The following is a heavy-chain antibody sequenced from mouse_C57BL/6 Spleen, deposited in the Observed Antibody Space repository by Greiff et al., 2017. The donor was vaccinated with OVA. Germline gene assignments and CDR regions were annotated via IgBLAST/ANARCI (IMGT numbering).Heavy chain of an antibody. J-gene: IGHJ4*01. D-gene: IGHD1-1*01. CDR3: ARTYTVVDLYAMDY. V-gene: IGHV1-39*01. CDR1: GYSFTDYN. CDR2: INPNYGTT. Sequence: LVESGPELVKPGASVKISCKASGYSFTDYNMNWVKQSNGKSLEWIGVINPNYGTTSYNQKFKGKATLTVDQSSSTAYMQLNSLTSEDSAVYYCARTYTVVDLYAMDYWGQGTSVTVSS.